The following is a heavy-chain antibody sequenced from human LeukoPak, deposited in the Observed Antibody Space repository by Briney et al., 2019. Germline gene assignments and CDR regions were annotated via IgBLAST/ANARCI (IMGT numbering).Heavy chain of an antibody. J-gene: IGHJ4*02. V-gene: IGHV3-23*01. CDR3: AKDRRGAQLVIC. Sequence: GGSLRLSCAASGFTFSSYAMSWVRQAPGKGLEWVSAISGSGGSTYYADSVKGRFTISRDSSKNTLYLQMNSLRAEDTAVYYCAKDRRGAQLVICWGQGTLVTVSS. D-gene: IGHD6-6*01. CDR2: ISGSGGST. CDR1: GFTFSSYA.